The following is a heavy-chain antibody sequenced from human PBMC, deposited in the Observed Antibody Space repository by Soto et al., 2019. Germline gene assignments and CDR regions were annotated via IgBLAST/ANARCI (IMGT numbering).Heavy chain of an antibody. CDR2: INHSGST. CDR1: GGSFSGHY. D-gene: IGHD6-6*01. Sequence: QVQLQQWGAGLVKPSETLSLTCAVYGGSFSGHYWNWIRQPPGKGLESIGEINHSGSTNYNSSHKSRVSISVDTSKSHYSRWLSSVTAADTAVYYCARKSSLAVRGLFKYHHYGMDVWGQGTTVTVSS. CDR3: ARKSSLAVRGLFKYHHYGMDV. J-gene: IGHJ6*02. V-gene: IGHV4-34*02.